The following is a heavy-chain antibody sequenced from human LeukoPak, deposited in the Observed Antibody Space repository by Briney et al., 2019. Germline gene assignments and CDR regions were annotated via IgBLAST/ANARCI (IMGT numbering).Heavy chain of an antibody. D-gene: IGHD3-3*01. CDR2: MNPNSGNT. Sequence: ASVKVSCKASGYTFTSYDINWVRQATGQGLEWIGWMNPNSGNTGYAQKFQGRVTMTRNTSISTAYMELSSLRSEDTAVYYCAIRRSHDFWSGLDDYWGQGTLVTVSS. CDR3: AIRRSHDFWSGLDDY. V-gene: IGHV1-8*01. CDR1: GYTFTSYD. J-gene: IGHJ4*02.